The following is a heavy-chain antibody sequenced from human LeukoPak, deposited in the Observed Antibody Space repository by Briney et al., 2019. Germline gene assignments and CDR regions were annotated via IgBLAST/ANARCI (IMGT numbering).Heavy chain of an antibody. J-gene: IGHJ4*02. CDR1: GGSISSGGYY. D-gene: IGHD3-10*01. CDR2: IYYSGST. V-gene: IGHV4-61*08. Sequence: SETLSLTCTVSGGSISSGGYYWSWIRQHPGKGLEWIGYIYYSGSTNYNPSLKSRVTISVDTSKNQFSLKLSSVTAADTAVYYCARGHRDYGSGSFPFDYWGQGTLVTVSS. CDR3: ARGHRDYGSGSFPFDY.